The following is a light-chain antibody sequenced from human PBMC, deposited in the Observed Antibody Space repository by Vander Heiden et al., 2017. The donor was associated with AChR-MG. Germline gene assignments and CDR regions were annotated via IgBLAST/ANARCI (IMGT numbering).Light chain of an antibody. CDR3: QQSYSTPAT. CDR2: GAS. V-gene: IGKV1-39*01. J-gene: IGKJ4*01. CDR1: PSISTY. Sequence: DIQMTQSPSSLSASVGDRVTIACRASPSISTYLNWYQQKPGKAPSLLIYGASSLQTGVPSRFSGSGSGTDFTLTISSLQPEDFATYYCQQSYSTPATFGGGTRVEVK.